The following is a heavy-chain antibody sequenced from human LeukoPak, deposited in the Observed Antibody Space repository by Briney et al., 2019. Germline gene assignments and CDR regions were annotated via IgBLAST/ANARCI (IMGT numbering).Heavy chain of an antibody. Sequence: SQTLSLTCTVSGGSISSGGYYWSWIRQPPGKGLEWIGYIYHSGSTYYNPSLKSRVTISVDRSKNQFSLKLSSVTAADTAVYYCARDPSSPYCSSTSCPLSVFDYWGQGTLVTVSS. CDR2: IYHSGST. J-gene: IGHJ4*02. D-gene: IGHD2-2*01. V-gene: IGHV4-30-2*01. CDR1: GGSISSGGYY. CDR3: ARDPSSPYCSSTSCPLSVFDY.